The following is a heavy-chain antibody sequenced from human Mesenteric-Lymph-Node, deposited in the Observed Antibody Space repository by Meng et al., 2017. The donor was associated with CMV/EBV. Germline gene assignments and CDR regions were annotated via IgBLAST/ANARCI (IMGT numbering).Heavy chain of an antibody. CDR3: AKTGSGWIHDY. V-gene: IGHV3-23*01. CDR1: GFTFSFSSYA. J-gene: IGHJ4*02. CDR2: ISGSGETT. D-gene: IGHD6-19*01. Sequence: GESLKISCAASGFTFSFSSYAMSWVRQAPGKGLEWVSCISGSGETTYYADSVKGRFTTSRDNSKKTLSLQMNSLRAGDTAVYYCAKTGSGWIHDYWGQGTLVTVSS.